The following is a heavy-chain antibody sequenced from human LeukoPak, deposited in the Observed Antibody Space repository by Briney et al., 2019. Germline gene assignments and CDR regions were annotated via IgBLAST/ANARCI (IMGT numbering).Heavy chain of an antibody. D-gene: IGHD2-2*01. CDR1: GFTFSSYS. Sequence: GGSLRLSCAASGFTFSSYSMNWVRQAPGKGLEWVSSISSSSSYIYYADSVKGRFTISRDNAKNSLNLQMNSLRAEDTAVYYCAREMSSISWFDVFDLWGQGTMVTVSS. V-gene: IGHV3-21*01. CDR3: AREMSSISWFDVFDL. CDR2: ISSSSSYI. J-gene: IGHJ3*01.